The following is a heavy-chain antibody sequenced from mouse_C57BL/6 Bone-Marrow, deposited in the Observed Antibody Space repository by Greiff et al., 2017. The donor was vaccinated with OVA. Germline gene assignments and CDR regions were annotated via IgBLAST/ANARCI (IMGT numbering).Heavy chain of an antibody. Sequence: EVQRVESGGDLVKPGGSLKLSCAASGFTFSSYGMSWVRQTPDKRLEWVATISSGGSYTYYPDSVKGRFTISRDNAKNTLYLQMSRLKSEDTAMYYCARESTVVAQFDYWGQGTTLTVSS. CDR3: ARESTVVAQFDY. J-gene: IGHJ2*01. CDR1: GFTFSSYG. V-gene: IGHV5-6*01. D-gene: IGHD1-1*01. CDR2: ISSGGSYT.